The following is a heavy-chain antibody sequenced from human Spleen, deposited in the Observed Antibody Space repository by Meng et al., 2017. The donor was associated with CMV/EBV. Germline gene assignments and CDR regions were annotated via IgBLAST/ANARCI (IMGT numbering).Heavy chain of an antibody. CDR1: GFTFSSYT. CDR2: IDRSSTYM. V-gene: IGHV3-21*01. CDR3: ARGRSYYYYYGMDV. J-gene: IGHJ6*02. Sequence: GGSLRLSCAVSGFTFSSYTMNWVRQAPGKGLEWVSSIDRSSTYMYHADSVKGRFTIARDNARNSVYLEMNSLRAEDTAVYYCARGRSYYYYYGMDVWGQGTTVTVSS.